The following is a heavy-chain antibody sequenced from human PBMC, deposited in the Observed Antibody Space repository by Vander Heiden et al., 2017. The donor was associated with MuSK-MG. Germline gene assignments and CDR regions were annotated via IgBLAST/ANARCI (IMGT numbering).Heavy chain of an antibody. CDR1: GFTFDDYA. D-gene: IGHD6-19*01. J-gene: IGHJ4*02. CDR3: ARDVRHSSCWYWDFDY. CDR2: ISWNSGSI. V-gene: IGHV3-9*01. Sequence: EVQLVASGGGLVQPGRSLRLSCAASGFTFDDYAMHWVRQAPGKGLEWVAGISWNSGSIGSADSGNGRFTISRDNAKNSRYLKRNSLRAKDPEVYYCARDVRHSSCWYWDFDYWGQGTLVTVSS.